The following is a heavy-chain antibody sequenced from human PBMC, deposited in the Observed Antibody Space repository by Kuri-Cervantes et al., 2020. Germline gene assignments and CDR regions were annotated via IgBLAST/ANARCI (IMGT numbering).Heavy chain of an antibody. CDR3: ARHAGYSGSYIFDY. CDR2: INHSGST. V-gene: IGHV4-34*01. Sequence: SETLSLTCTVSGGSISSYYWSWIRQPPGKGLEWIGEINHSGSTNYNPSLKSRVTISVDTSKNQFSLRLSSMTAADTAVYFCARHAGYSGSYIFDYWGQGALVTVSS. J-gene: IGHJ4*02. CDR1: GGSISSYY. D-gene: IGHD1-26*01.